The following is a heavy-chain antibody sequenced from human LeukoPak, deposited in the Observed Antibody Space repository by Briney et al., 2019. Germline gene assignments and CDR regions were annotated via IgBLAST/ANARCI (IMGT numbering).Heavy chain of an antibody. V-gene: IGHV1-69*04. CDR2: IIPIFGIA. CDR1: GSPFSSYA. D-gene: IGHD5-12*01. CDR3: ARGYSGYDYGYFDY. J-gene: IGHJ4*02. Sequence: SVKVSCKASGSPFSSYAISWVRQAPGQGLEWMGRIIPIFGIANYAQKFQGRVTITADKSTSTAYMELSSLRSEDTAVYYCARGYSGYDYGYFDYWGQGTLVTVSS.